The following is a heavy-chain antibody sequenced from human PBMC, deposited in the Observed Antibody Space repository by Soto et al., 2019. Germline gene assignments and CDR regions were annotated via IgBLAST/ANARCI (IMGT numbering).Heavy chain of an antibody. V-gene: IGHV3-33*01. D-gene: IGHD6-19*01. Sequence: QVQLVESGGGVVQPGRSLRLSCAASGFTFSSYGMHWVRQAPGKGLEWVAVIWYDGSNKYYADSVKGRFTISRDNSKNTLYLQMNSLRAEDTAVYYCARFFRSGWHYYYYYYMDVWGKGTTVTVSS. J-gene: IGHJ6*03. CDR2: IWYDGSNK. CDR3: ARFFRSGWHYYYYYYMDV. CDR1: GFTFSSYG.